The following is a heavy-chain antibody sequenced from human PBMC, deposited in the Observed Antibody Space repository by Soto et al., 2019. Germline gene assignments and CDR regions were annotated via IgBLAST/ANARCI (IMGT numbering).Heavy chain of an antibody. Sequence: PGGSLRLSCAASGYTFSTYAMQWVRQAPGKGLEWVAVISYDGSQKYNADSVKGRFIISRDNSENTLYLQMNSLRTEDTAVYYCARDMDRGSWHFASIDYWGQGTEVTVSS. CDR1: GYTFSTYA. D-gene: IGHD2-2*03. CDR3: ARDMDRGSWHFASIDY. CDR2: ISYDGSQK. J-gene: IGHJ4*02. V-gene: IGHV3-30-3*01.